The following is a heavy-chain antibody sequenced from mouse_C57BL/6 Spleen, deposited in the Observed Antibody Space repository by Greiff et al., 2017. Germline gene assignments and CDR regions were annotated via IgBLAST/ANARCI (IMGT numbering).Heavy chain of an antibody. D-gene: IGHD2-1*01. V-gene: IGHV1-39*01. J-gene: IGHJ4*01. Sequence: EVQLQQSGPELVKPGASVKISCKASGYSFTDYNMNWVKQSTGKSLEWIGVINPNYGTTSYNQKFKGKATLTVDQSSSTAYMQLNSLTSEDSAVYYWERVDGNYELGYAMDYWGQGTSVTVSS. CDR3: ERVDGNYELGYAMDY. CDR2: INPNYGTT. CDR1: GYSFTDYN.